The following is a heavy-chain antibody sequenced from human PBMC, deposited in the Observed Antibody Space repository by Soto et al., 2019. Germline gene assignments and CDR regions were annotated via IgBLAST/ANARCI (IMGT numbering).Heavy chain of an antibody. J-gene: IGHJ4*02. CDR2: INHSGTT. D-gene: IGHD3-10*01. Sequence: SETLSLTCAVYRGSFSGYYWSWIRQPPGKGLERTGDINHSGTTTYTPSLRSRVTISVDTSMKQCSLKLSSVTAADTAVYYCARHDGYYGSGSHIDYWGQGTLVIVSS. V-gene: IGHV4-34*01. CDR1: RGSFSGYY. CDR3: ARHDGYYGSGSHIDY.